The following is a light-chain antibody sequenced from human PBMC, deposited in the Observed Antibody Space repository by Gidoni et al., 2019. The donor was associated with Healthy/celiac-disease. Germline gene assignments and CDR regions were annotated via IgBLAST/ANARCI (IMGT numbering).Light chain of an antibody. CDR1: QSVSSSY. J-gene: IGKJ4*01. V-gene: IGKV3-20*01. CDR2: GAS. Sequence: EIVLTQSPGTLSLSPGERATLSCRASQSVSSSYLAWYQQKPGQAPRLLIYGASSMATGIPDRFSDSGSGTDFTLTISRLEPEDFAVYYCQQYGSSPLTFGGGTKVEIK. CDR3: QQYGSSPLT.